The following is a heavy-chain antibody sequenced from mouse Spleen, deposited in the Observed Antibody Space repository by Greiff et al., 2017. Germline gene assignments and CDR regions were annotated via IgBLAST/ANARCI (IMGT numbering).Heavy chain of an antibody. CDR2: IDPSDSYT. V-gene: IGHV1-59*01. Sequence: VQLQQPGAELVRPGTSVKLSCKASGYTFTSYWMHWVKQRPGQGLEWIGVIDPSDSYTNYNQKFKGKATLTVDTSSSTAYMQLSSLTSEDSAVYYCARNGISYAMDYWGQGTSVTVSS. CDR3: ARNGISYAMDY. CDR1: GYTFTSYW. D-gene: IGHD1-3*01. J-gene: IGHJ4*01.